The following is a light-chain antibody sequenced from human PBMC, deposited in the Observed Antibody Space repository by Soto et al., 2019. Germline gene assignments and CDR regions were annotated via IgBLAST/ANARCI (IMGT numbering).Light chain of an antibody. CDR2: AAS. Sequence: EMAVTQSPATLSVSPGERATLSCRASQSVASNLAWYQQKPGQTPRLLIYAASTRATGIPARFSGSGSGTDFTLTISRLEPGDFAVYYCQHYGTSITFGQGTRLEIK. J-gene: IGKJ5*01. CDR3: QHYGTSIT. V-gene: IGKV3-15*01. CDR1: QSVASN.